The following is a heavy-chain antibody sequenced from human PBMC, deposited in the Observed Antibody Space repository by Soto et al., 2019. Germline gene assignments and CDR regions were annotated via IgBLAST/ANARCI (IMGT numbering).Heavy chain of an antibody. CDR3: AKPSAYGDFAGSFDS. Sequence: PVGSLRLSCRVSGFTFNNSGMHWVRQAPGKGLEWMAVISYDGSDKYYADSVKGRVIISRDNSKNTVYLEMHNLRVEDSATYYCAKPSAYGDFAGSFDSWGQGTLVTVSS. V-gene: IGHV3-30*18. CDR1: GFTFNNSG. D-gene: IGHD4-17*01. CDR2: ISYDGSDK. J-gene: IGHJ4*02.